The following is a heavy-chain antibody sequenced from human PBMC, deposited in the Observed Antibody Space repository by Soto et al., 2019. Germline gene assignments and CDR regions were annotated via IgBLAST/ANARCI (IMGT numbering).Heavy chain of an antibody. D-gene: IGHD6-19*01. CDR2: IIPLFRTT. J-gene: IGHJ4*02. V-gene: IGHV1-69*13. Sequence: ASVKVSCKASGGTYRSYGINWVRQAPGQGLEWMGGIIPLFRTTNYAQKFQGRVTITADESTSTAYMELSSLRAADTAVYYCERGVRYFDNSSGVPFGGWGQGTLVTVSS. CDR3: ERGVRYFDNSSGVPFGG. CDR1: GGTYRSYG.